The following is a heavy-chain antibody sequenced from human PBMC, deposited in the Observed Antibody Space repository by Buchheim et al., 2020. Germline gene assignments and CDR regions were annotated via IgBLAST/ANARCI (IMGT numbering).Heavy chain of an antibody. CDR3: ATDPHYPSGSY. J-gene: IGHJ1*01. CDR2: ISASGGST. V-gene: IGHV3-48*03. Sequence: EVFLVESRGGLVQPGGSLRLSCAASGFTFSGYEMNWVRQAPGKGLECIAYISASGGSTYYVDSVRGRFTISRDNAKNSLYLQMNSLRVEDTAVYYCATDPHYPSGSYWGRGTL. D-gene: IGHD3-10*01. CDR1: GFTFSGYE.